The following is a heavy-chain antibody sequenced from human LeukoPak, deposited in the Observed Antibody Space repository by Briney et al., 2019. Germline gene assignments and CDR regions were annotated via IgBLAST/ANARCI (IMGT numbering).Heavy chain of an antibody. V-gene: IGHV3-23*01. CDR2: ISGSGGST. J-gene: IGHJ6*02. D-gene: IGHD3-10*01. CDR3: AKDKRGVYYYYGMDV. Sequence: GGSLRLSCATSGFTFSSYAMSWVRQAPGKGLEWVSAISGSGGSTYYADSVKGRFTISRDNSKNTLYLQMNSLRAEDTAVYYCAKDKRGVYYYYGMDVWGQGTTVTVSS. CDR1: GFTFSSYA.